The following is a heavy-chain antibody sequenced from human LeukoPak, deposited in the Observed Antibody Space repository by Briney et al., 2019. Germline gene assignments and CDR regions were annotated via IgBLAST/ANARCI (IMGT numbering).Heavy chain of an antibody. V-gene: IGHV3-30*04. CDR2: ISYDGSNK. J-gene: IGHJ4*02. D-gene: IGHD3-10*01. CDR3: ARAFMVRGVIIGGIDY. CDR1: GFTFSSYA. Sequence: GGSLRLSCAASGFTFSSYAMHWVRQAPGKGLEWVAVISYDGSNKYYADSVKGRFTISRDNSKNTLYLQMNSLRAEDTAVYYCARAFMVRGVIIGGIDYWGRGTLVTVSS.